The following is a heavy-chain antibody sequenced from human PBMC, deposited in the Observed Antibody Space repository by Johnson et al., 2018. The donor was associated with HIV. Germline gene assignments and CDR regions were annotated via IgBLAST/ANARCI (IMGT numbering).Heavy chain of an antibody. V-gene: IGHV3-30*18. CDR1: GFTFSSYG. CDR3: AKDQYRKLTTVAGI. D-gene: IGHD4-17*01. Sequence: HVRLVESGGGLIQPGGSLRLSCAASGFTFSSYGIHWVRQAPGQGLEWVALISYDGSNTYYADSVRGRFTLSRDNSKNTVYLQMNSLRAEDTAVYYCAKDQYRKLTTVAGIWGQGTMVTVSS. J-gene: IGHJ3*02. CDR2: ISYDGSNT.